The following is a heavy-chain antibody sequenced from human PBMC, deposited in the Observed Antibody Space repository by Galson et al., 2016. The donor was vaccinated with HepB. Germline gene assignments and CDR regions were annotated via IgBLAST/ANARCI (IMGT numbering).Heavy chain of an antibody. D-gene: IGHD1-26*01. J-gene: IGHJ3*01. CDR2: ISPTSNDI. V-gene: IGHV3-11*06. CDR3: ASPSGRFSVHTFDL. CDR1: GFTFSDYY. Sequence: SLRLSCAASGFTFSDYYMSWIRQAPGTGLEWVSYISPTSNDINFADSVVGRFSISRDNAKNSLYLQMNTLGAEDTAVYYCASPSGRFSVHTFDLWGQGTMVTVSS.